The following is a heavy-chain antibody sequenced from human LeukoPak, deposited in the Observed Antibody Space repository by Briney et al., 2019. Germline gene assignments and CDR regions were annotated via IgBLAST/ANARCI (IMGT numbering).Heavy chain of an antibody. D-gene: IGHD3-22*01. J-gene: IGHJ4*02. Sequence: ASVKVSCKASGGTFSSYAISWVRQAPGQGLEWMGGIIPIFGTANYAQKFQGRVTITADESTSTAYMELSSLRSEDTAVYYCASTPAYYYDSSGSYWGQGTLVTVSS. CDR1: GGTFSSYA. CDR2: IIPIFGTA. CDR3: ASTPAYYYDSSGSY. V-gene: IGHV1-69*13.